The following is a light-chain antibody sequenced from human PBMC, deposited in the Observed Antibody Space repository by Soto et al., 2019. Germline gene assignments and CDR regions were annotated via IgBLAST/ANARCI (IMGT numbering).Light chain of an antibody. CDR3: QRYNSYSEA. CDR1: QTISSW. Sequence: DIQMTQSPSTLSGSVGDRVTITCRASQTISSWLAWYQQKPGKAPKLLIYKASTLKSGVPSRFSGSGSGTEVTLTISSLQPEEFATYYCQRYNSYSEAFGQGTNVEL. CDR2: KAS. V-gene: IGKV1-5*03. J-gene: IGKJ1*01.